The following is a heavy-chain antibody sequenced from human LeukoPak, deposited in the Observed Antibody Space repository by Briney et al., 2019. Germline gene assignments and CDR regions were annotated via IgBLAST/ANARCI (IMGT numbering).Heavy chain of an antibody. V-gene: IGHV4-59*08. CDR1: GGSISSYY. Sequence: PSETLCLTCTVSGGSISSYYWSWNRQPPGKGLEWIGYIYYSGSTNYNPSLKSRVTISVDTSKNQFSLKLSSVTAADTAVYYCARLFPGYSSSWYWFDPWGQGTLVTVSS. J-gene: IGHJ5*02. CDR2: IYYSGST. CDR3: ARLFPGYSSSWYWFDP. D-gene: IGHD6-13*01.